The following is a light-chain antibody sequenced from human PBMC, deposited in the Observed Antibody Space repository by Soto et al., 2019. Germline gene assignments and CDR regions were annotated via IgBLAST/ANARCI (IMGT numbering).Light chain of an antibody. Sequence: QSALTQPRSVSASPGQSVAISCTKTSSDFGGSEFVSWYQQQPGKAPKLIIYDATQRPSGVPDRFSGSKSGDTASLTISGLQAEDEADYSCCSYTYTYAVFGGGTKLTVL. CDR3: CSYTYTYAV. V-gene: IGLV2-11*01. CDR2: DAT. CDR1: SSDFGGSEF. J-gene: IGLJ3*02.